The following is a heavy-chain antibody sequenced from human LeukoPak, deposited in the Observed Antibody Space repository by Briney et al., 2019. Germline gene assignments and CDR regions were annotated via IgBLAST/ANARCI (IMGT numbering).Heavy chain of an antibody. CDR1: GYTFTNHG. CDR3: ARVGYYDSSGYLQH. J-gene: IGHJ1*01. V-gene: IGHV1-18*01. D-gene: IGHD3-22*01. CDR2: ISGYNGNT. Sequence: ASVKVSCKTSGYTFTNHGISWVRQAPGQGLEWMGWISGYNGNTNYVQKFQGRVTMTRDTSISTAYMGLSRLRSDDTAVYYCARVGYYDSSGYLQHWGQGTLVTVSS.